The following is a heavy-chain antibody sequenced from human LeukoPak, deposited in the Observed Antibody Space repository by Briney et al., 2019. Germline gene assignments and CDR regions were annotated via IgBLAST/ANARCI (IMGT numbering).Heavy chain of an antibody. CDR2: IYYSGST. V-gene: IGHV4-39*01. CDR3: ARQPGVNYLQSFDY. CDR1: GGSISSSSYY. D-gene: IGHD3-10*01. Sequence: SETLSLTCTVSGGSISSSSYYWGWIRQPPGKGLEWIGSIYYSGSTYYNPSLKSRVTISVDTSKNQFSLKLSSVTAADTAVYYCARQPGVNYLQSFDYWGQGTLVTVSS. J-gene: IGHJ4*02.